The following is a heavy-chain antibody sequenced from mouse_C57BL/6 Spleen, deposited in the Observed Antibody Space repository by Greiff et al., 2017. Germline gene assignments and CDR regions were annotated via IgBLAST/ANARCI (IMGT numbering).Heavy chain of an antibody. CDR2: IDPSDSYT. D-gene: IGHD2-5*01. CDR3: ARGDSNYGGEYYVDY. CDR1: GYTFTSYW. Sequence: QVQLQQPGAELVMPGASVKLSCKASGYTFTSYWMHWVKQRPGQGLAWIGEIDPSDSYTNYNQKFKGKSTLTVDKSSSTAYMQLSSLTSEDSAVYYCARGDSNYGGEYYVDYWGQGTTLTVSS. V-gene: IGHV1-69*01. J-gene: IGHJ2*01.